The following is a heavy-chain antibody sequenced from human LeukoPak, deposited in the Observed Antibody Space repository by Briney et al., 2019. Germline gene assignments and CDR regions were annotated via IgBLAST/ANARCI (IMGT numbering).Heavy chain of an antibody. CDR1: GGTFSSYT. CDR2: IIPILGIA. V-gene: IGHV1-69*02. CDR3: ASFRTGTTYWKFDY. J-gene: IGHJ4*02. D-gene: IGHD1-1*01. Sequence: SMKVSCKASGGTFSSYTISWVRQAPGRGLEWMGRIIPILGIANYAQKFQGRVTITADKSTSTAYMELSSLRSEDTAVYYCASFRTGTTYWKFDYWGQGTLVTVSS.